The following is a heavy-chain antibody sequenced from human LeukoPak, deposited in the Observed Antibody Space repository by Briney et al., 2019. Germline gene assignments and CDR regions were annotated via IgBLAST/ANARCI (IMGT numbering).Heavy chain of an antibody. CDR1: GFTFGDYT. CDR3: TRGRYYGSVSYLIDY. CDR2: IRSEAYGGTT. J-gene: IGHJ4*02. D-gene: IGHD3-10*01. Sequence: GGSLRLSCVASGFTFGDYTIKWVRQAPVKGLEWVSFIRSEAYGGTTEYAASVKGRFTVSRDDSRSIAYLQMNSLEIEDTGVYYCTRGRYYGSVSYLIDYWGQGTLVTVSS. V-gene: IGHV3-49*04.